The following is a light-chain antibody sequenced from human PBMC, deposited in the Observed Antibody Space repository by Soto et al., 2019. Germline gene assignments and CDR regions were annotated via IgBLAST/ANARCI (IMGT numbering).Light chain of an antibody. CDR3: QQFRNWPWT. J-gene: IGKJ1*01. Sequence: EIVMTQSPATLSVSPGERATLSCRASQSVRDNLAWYQQKPGQAPRLLFYGASTRATDIPARFSGTGSGTEFTLTISSLQSEDFAVYYCQQFRNWPWTFGQGTKVDI. V-gene: IGKV3-15*01. CDR2: GAS. CDR1: QSVRDN.